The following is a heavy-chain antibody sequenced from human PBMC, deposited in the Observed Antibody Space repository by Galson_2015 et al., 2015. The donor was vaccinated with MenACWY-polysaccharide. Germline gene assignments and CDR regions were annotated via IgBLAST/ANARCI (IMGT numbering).Heavy chain of an antibody. V-gene: IGHV4-39*01. Sequence: WIGSVDYSGSTYYNPSLRSRVTVSAETSKNQFSLNLRSVTAADTAVYYCGSGRNGWYGVGDYWGQGTPVTVSS. CDR2: VDYSGST. J-gene: IGHJ4*02. CDR3: GSGRNGWYGVGDY. D-gene: IGHD6-19*01.